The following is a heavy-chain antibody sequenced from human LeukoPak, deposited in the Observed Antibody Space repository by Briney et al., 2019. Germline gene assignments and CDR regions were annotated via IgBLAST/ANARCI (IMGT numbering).Heavy chain of an antibody. D-gene: IGHD2-2*02. CDR3: ARAGVGVYCSSTSCYTGVDY. CDR1: GGTFSSYA. CDR2: IIPIFGTA. Sequence: ASVKVSCKASGGTFSSYAISWVRQAPGQGLEWMGGIIPIFGTANYAQKFQGRVTITADESTSTAYMELSSLRSEDTAVYYCARAGVGVYCSSTSCYTGVDYWGQGTLVTVSS. V-gene: IGHV1-69*13. J-gene: IGHJ4*02.